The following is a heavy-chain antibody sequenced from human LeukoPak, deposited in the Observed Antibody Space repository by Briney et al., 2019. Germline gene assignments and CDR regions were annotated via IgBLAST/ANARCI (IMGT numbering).Heavy chain of an antibody. CDR1: GFTFSSYW. J-gene: IGHJ5*02. CDR3: ARDRTGDSGSYYGYWFDP. Sequence: GGSLRLSCAASGFTFSSYWMSWVRQAPGKGLEWVANRKQDGSEKYYVDSVKGRFTISRDNAKNSLYLQMNSLRAEDTAVYYCARDRTGDSGSYYGYWFDPWGQGTLVTVSS. CDR2: RKQDGSEK. D-gene: IGHD1-26*01. V-gene: IGHV3-7*01.